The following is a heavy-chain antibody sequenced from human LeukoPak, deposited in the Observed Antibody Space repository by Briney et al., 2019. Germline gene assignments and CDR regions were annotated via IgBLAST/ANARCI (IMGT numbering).Heavy chain of an antibody. D-gene: IGHD3-10*01. V-gene: IGHV3-23*01. CDR3: AKGSYGSGSYYNLGFDY. CDR2: IIDNGGTT. CDR1: GFTFSSYA. Sequence: GGSPTLSCAASGFTFSSYAMSWVRQAPGKGLEWVSDIIDNGGTTYYADSAKGRFTISRDNSKKTLYLQMNSLRAEDTAVYYCAKGSYGSGSYYNLGFDYWGQGTLVTVSS. J-gene: IGHJ4*02.